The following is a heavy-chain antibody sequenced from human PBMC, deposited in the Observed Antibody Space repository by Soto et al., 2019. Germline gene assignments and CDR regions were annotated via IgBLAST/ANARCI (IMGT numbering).Heavy chain of an antibody. CDR1: GFTFSSYA. CDR2: ISGSGGST. V-gene: IGHV3-23*01. CDR3: AKVMSPYYYDSSGYRSTLGIDY. Sequence: GGSLRLSCAASGFTFSSYAMSWVRQAPGKGLEWVSAISGSGGSTYYADSVKGRFTISRDNSKNTLYLQMNSLRAEDTAVYYCAKVMSPYYYDSSGYRSTLGIDYWGQGTLVTVSS. J-gene: IGHJ4*02. D-gene: IGHD3-22*01.